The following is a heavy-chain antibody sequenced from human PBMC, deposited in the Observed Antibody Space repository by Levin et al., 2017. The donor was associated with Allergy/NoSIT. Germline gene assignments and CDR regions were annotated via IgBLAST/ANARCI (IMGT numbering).Heavy chain of an antibody. CDR3: ARSEEWLPEFDY. D-gene: IGHD3-3*01. CDR2: IYYSGST. Sequence: SCTVSGGSISSGGYYWSWIRQHPGKGLEWIGYIYYSGSTYYNPSLKSRVTISVDTSKNQFSLKLSSVTAADTAVYYCARSEEWLPEFDYWGQGTLVTVSS. V-gene: IGHV4-31*03. CDR1: GGSISSGGYY. J-gene: IGHJ4*02.